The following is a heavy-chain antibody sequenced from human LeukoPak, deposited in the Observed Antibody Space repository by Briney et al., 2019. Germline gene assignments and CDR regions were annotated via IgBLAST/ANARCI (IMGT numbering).Heavy chain of an antibody. D-gene: IGHD6-19*01. V-gene: IGHV3-7*01. J-gene: IGHJ4*02. CDR2: IQRDGSEK. CDR3: ARQRYNSRK. CDR1: GFTFSNYW. Sequence: GGSLRLSCAASGFTFSNYWMNWVRQAPGQGLEWVACIQRDGSEKYYVETVKGRFTISRDNATNSLYLQLNSLRAEDTAVYYCARQRYNSRKWGEGTLLTVST.